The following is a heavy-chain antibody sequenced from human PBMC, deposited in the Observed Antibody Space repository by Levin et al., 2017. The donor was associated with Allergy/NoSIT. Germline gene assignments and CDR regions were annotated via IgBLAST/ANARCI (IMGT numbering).Heavy chain of an antibody. CDR2: IWYDGSNK. V-gene: IGHV3-33*01. D-gene: IGHD4-11*01. CDR1: GFTFSSYG. Sequence: GGSLRLSCAASGFTFSSYGMHWVRQAPGKGLEWVAVIWYDGSNKYYADSVKGRFTISRDNSKNTLYLQMNSLRAEDTAVYYCARDDVDSSFDYWGQGTLVTVSS. J-gene: IGHJ4*02. CDR3: ARDDVDSSFDY.